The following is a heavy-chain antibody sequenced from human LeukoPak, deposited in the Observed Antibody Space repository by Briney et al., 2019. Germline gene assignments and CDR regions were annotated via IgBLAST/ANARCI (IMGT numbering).Heavy chain of an antibody. J-gene: IGHJ6*03. D-gene: IGHD3-16*02. Sequence: PGGSLRLSCAASGFTFSSYAMHWVRQAPGKGLEWVAVISYDGSNKYYADSVKGRFTISRDNSKNTLYLQMNSLSAEDTAVYYCARRSYRGVIGLYYYYYMDVWGKGTPVTVSS. CDR1: GFTFSSYA. CDR3: ARRSYRGVIGLYYYYYMDV. CDR2: ISYDGSNK. V-gene: IGHV3-30-3*01.